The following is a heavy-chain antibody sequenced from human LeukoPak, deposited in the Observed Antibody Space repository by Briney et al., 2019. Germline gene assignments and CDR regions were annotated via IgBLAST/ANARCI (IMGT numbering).Heavy chain of an antibody. CDR3: ARLGGYYDSTSGDY. CDR2: INHSGST. V-gene: IGHV4-34*01. Sequence: SETLSLTCAVYGGSFSGYYWSWIRQPPGKGLEWIGEINHSGSTNYNPSLKSRVTISVDTSKNQFSLKLSSVTAADTAVYYCARLGGYYDSTSGDYWGQGTLVTVSS. CDR1: GGSFSGYY. J-gene: IGHJ4*02. D-gene: IGHD3-22*01.